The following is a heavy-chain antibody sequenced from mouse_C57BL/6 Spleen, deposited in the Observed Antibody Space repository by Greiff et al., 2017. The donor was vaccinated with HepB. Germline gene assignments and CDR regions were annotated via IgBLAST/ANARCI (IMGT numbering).Heavy chain of an antibody. CDR2: INPSSGYT. Sequence: VQLQQSGAELAKPGASVKLSCKASGYTFTSYWMHWVKQRPGQGLEWIGYINPSSGYTKYNQKFKDKATLTAGKYSSTAYMQLSSLTYEDSAVYYCARGYDYDGEFAYWGQGTLVTVSA. CDR1: GYTFTSYW. CDR3: ARGYDYDGEFAY. D-gene: IGHD2-4*01. J-gene: IGHJ3*01. V-gene: IGHV1-7*01.